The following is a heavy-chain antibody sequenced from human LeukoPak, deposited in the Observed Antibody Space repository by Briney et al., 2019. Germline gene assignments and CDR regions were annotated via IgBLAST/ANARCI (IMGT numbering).Heavy chain of an antibody. J-gene: IGHJ4*02. CDR3: ARHRGGVVVPAAPSWPYYFDY. V-gene: IGHV4-59*08. D-gene: IGHD2-2*01. CDR1: GGSISSYY. Sequence: SETLSLTCTVSGGSISSYYWSWIRQPPGKGLEWIGYIYYSGSTNYNPSLKSRVTISVDTSKNQFSLKLSSVTAADTAVYYCARHRGGVVVPAAPSWPYYFDYWGQGTLVTVSS. CDR2: IYYSGST.